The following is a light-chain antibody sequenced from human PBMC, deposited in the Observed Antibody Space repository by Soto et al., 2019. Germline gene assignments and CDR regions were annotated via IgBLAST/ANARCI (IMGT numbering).Light chain of an antibody. Sequence: DIQMTQSPSSLSAPVGDRVSITCLASQSISSYLNWYQQKPGKAPKLLIYAASSLQSGVKSRLSGSGSGTDFTLTISSMQPEDFATYYCKQSYSTPLPFGEGTKLDIK. J-gene: IGKJ4*01. CDR1: QSISSY. CDR3: KQSYSTPLP. V-gene: IGKV1-39*01. CDR2: AAS.